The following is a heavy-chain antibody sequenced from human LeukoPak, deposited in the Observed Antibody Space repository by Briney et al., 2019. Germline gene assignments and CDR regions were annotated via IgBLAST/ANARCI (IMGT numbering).Heavy chain of an antibody. V-gene: IGHV1-69*13. CDR3: ARDRGYNYGAYYYYYMDV. Sequence: ASVKVSCKASGGTFSSYAISWVRQAPGQGLEWMGGIIPIFGTADYAQKFQGRVTITADESTSTAYMELSNLRSEDTAVYYCARDRGYNYGAYYYYYMDVWGKGTTVTISS. D-gene: IGHD5-18*01. CDR1: GGTFSSYA. CDR2: IIPIFGTA. J-gene: IGHJ6*03.